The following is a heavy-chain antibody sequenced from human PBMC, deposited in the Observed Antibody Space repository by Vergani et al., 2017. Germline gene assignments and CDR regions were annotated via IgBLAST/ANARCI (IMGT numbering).Heavy chain of an antibody. D-gene: IGHD2/OR15-2a*01. V-gene: IGHV4-61*02. J-gene: IGHJ6*03. CDR2: IYTSGST. Sequence: QVQLQESGPGLVKPSQTLSLTCTVSGGSISSGSYYWSWIRQPAGKGLEWIGRIYTSGSTNYNPSLKSRVTISVDTSKNQFSLKLSSVTAADTAVYYCARAGLPFYAFYMDVWGKGITVTVSS. CDR1: GGSISSGSYY. CDR3: ARAGLPFYAFYMDV.